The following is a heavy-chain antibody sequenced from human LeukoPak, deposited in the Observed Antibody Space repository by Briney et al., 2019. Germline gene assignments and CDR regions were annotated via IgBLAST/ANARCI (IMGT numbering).Heavy chain of an antibody. CDR3: AKVAWEIDAFDI. D-gene: IGHD1-26*01. V-gene: IGHV3-30*18. CDR2: TSYDGSNK. CDR1: GFTFSSYG. J-gene: IGHJ3*02. Sequence: PGGSLRLSCAASGFTFSSYGMHWVRQAPGKGLEWVAVTSYDGSNKYYADSVKGRFTISRDNSKNTLYLQMNSLRAEDTAVYYCAKVAWEIDAFDIWGQGTMVTVSS.